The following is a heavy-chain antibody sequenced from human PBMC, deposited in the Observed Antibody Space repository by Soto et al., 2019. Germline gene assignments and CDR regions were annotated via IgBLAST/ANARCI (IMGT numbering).Heavy chain of an antibody. CDR2: ISYDGSNK. CDR3: ARGFGYDFWSGYDPDYYYGMDV. CDR1: GFTFSSYA. Sequence: GGSLRLSCAASGFTFSSYAMHWVRQAPGKGLEWVAVISYDGSNKYYADSVKGRFNISRDNSKNTLYLQMNSLRAEDTAVYYCARGFGYDFWSGYDPDYYYGMDVWGQGTTVTVSS. J-gene: IGHJ6*02. D-gene: IGHD3-3*01. V-gene: IGHV3-30-3*01.